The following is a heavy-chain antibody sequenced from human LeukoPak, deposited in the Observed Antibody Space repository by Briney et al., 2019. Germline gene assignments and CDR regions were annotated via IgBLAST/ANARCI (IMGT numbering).Heavy chain of an antibody. CDR1: GFTFSSYG. Sequence: PGGSLRLSCAASGFTFSSYGMHWVRQAPGKALEWVAVISYDGSNKYYADSVKGRFTISRDNSKNTLYLQMNSLRAEDTAVYYCARMVRGVIIKQIYNWFDPWGQGTLVTVSS. CDR2: ISYDGSNK. V-gene: IGHV3-30*03. CDR3: ARMVRGVIIKQIYNWFDP. J-gene: IGHJ5*02. D-gene: IGHD3-10*01.